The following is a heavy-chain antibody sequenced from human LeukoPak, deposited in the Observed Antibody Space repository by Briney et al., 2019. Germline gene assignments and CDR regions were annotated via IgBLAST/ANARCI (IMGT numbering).Heavy chain of an antibody. CDR3: ARARAYYGSGSYYDFDY. CDR1: GGSISGYY. D-gene: IGHD3-10*01. J-gene: IGHJ4*02. V-gene: IGHV4-34*01. Sequence: SETLSLTCAVYGGSISGYYWSWIRQPPGKGLEWIGEINHSGSTNYNPSLKSRVTISVDTSKNQFSLKLSSVTAADTAVYYRARARAYYGSGSYYDFDYWGQGTLVTVSS. CDR2: INHSGST.